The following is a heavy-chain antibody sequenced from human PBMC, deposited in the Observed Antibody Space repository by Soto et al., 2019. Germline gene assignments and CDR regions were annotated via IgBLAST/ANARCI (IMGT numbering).Heavy chain of an antibody. J-gene: IGHJ4*02. CDR1: GGPFSGYY. Sequence: PETLSLTCAVYGGPFSGYYWSWIRQPPGKGLEWIGEINHSGSTNYNPSLKSRVTISVDTSKNQFSLKLSSVTAADTAVYYCARAMTTVTTLDYWGQGTLVTVSS. CDR3: ARAMTTVTTLDY. CDR2: INHSGST. D-gene: IGHD4-4*01. V-gene: IGHV4-34*01.